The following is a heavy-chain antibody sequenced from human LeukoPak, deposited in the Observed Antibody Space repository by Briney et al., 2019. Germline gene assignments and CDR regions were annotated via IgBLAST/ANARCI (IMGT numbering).Heavy chain of an antibody. V-gene: IGHV1-69*13. J-gene: IGHJ5*02. CDR3: AREGVVERWFDP. Sequence: ASVKVSCKASGGTFSSYAISWVRQAPGQGLEWMGGIIPIFGTANYAQKFQGRVTITADESTSTAYMELSSLRSEDTAVYYCAREGVVERWFDPWGQGTLVTVSS. CDR2: IIPIFGTA. CDR1: GGTFSSYA. D-gene: IGHD2-15*01.